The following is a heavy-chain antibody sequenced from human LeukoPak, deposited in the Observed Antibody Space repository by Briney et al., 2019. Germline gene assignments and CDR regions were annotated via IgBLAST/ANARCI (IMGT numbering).Heavy chain of an antibody. CDR3: AREVSSSWYVYWFDP. Sequence: SETLSLTCTVSGDSISSYYWSWIRQPPGKGLEWIGYIYCSGSTNYNPSLKSRVTISVDTSKNQFSLKLSSVTAADTAVYYCAREVSSSWYVYWFDPWGQGTLVTVSS. CDR1: GDSISSYY. D-gene: IGHD6-13*01. J-gene: IGHJ5*02. CDR2: IYCSGST. V-gene: IGHV4-59*01.